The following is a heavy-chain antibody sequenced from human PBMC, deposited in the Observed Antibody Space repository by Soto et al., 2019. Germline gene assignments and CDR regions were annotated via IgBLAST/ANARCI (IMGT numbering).Heavy chain of an antibody. J-gene: IGHJ6*03. CDR2: IFWNSGTI. D-gene: IGHD2-8*02. V-gene: IGHV3-9*01. CDR3: AKGQCTGVKCYSDYIDV. CDR1: GFSFGDYA. Sequence: DVQLVESGGGLVQPGRSLRLSCEVAGFSFGDYAMHLVRQAPGKVLEWVSGIFWNSGTIAYADSVKGRFTISRDNAKKSLYLQMNSLRPEDTALYSCAKGQCTGVKCYSDYIDVWGKGTTVTVSS.